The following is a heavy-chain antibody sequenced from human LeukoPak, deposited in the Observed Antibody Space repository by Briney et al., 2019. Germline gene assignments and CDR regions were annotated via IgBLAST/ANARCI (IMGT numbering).Heavy chain of an antibody. CDR1: GFTFSSYA. Sequence: GGSLRLSCAASGFTFSSYAMSWVRQAPGKGLEWVSAISGSGGSTYYADSVKGRFTISRDNSKNTLYLQMNSLRAEDTAVYYCASNLPLGNCNGGSCPWGQGTLVTVSS. D-gene: IGHD2-15*01. CDR2: ISGSGGST. V-gene: IGHV3-23*01. CDR3: ASNLPLGNCNGGSCP. J-gene: IGHJ5*02.